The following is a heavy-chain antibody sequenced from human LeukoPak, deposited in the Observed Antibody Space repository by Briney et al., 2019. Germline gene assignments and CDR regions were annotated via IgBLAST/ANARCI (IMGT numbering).Heavy chain of an antibody. CDR2: ISSSSSYI. V-gene: IGHV3-21*01. D-gene: IGHD3-22*01. CDR1: GFTFISYS. Sequence: GGSLRLSCAASGFTFISYSMNGVRQAPGKGLEWVSSISSSSSYIYYADSVKGRFTISRDNAKNSLYLQMNSLRAEDTAVYYCARDNYYDSSGLGYWGQGTLVTVSS. CDR3: ARDNYYDSSGLGY. J-gene: IGHJ4*02.